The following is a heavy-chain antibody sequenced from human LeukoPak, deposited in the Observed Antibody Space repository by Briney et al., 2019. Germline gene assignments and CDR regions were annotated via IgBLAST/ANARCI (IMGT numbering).Heavy chain of an antibody. CDR1: GGSISNYY. CDR2: IYYSGST. J-gene: IGHJ4*02. D-gene: IGHD3-9*01. V-gene: IGHV4-59*08. Sequence: SETLSLTCTVSGGSISNYYWSWIRQPPGKGLEWIGYIYYSGSTSYNPSLKSRVTISVDTSRNQFSLNLRSVTAADTAVYYCARHLGRYFDYWGQGTLVAVSS. CDR3: ARHLGRYFDY.